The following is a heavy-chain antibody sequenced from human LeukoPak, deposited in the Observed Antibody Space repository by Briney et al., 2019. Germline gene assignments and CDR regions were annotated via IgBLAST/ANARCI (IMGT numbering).Heavy chain of an antibody. CDR3: AKDGGYCSSTSCYTLDDAFDI. Sequence: GGSLRLSCAASGFTFSNAWMCWVRQAPGKGLEWVSSISSSSSYIYYADSVKGRFTISRDNSKNTLYLQMNSLRAEDTAVYYCAKDGGYCSSTSCYTLDDAFDIWGQGTMVTVSS. CDR2: ISSSSSYI. CDR1: GFTFSNAW. J-gene: IGHJ3*02. V-gene: IGHV3-21*01. D-gene: IGHD2-2*02.